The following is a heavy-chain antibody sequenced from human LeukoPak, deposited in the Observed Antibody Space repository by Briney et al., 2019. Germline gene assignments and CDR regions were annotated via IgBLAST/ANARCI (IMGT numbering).Heavy chain of an antibody. J-gene: IGHJ6*03. CDR2: IYSGGST. Sequence: GGSLRLSCAASEFSVTDNYMTWVRQAPGKGLEWVSVIYSGGSTFYADSVKGRFTISRDNSKNTLYLQMNSLRSEDTAVYYCARVAAEVVGVPGAIGFGWLRRDYYYMDVWGKGTPVTVSS. D-gene: IGHD2-2*02. CDR3: ARVAAEVVGVPGAIGFGWLRRDYYYMDV. V-gene: IGHV3-53*05. CDR1: EFSVTDNY.